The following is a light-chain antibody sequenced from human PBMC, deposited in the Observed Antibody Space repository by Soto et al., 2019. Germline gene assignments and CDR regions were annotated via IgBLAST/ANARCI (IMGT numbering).Light chain of an antibody. CDR2: DVS. Sequence: EIVLTQSPGTLSLSPGERATLSCRASQSVIGSSLAWYQQKPGQAPRLLIYDVSNRATGIPDRFSGSGSGTDFTLTISRLEPEDFAVYYCQQYAYSPDTFGQGTKLEIK. CDR1: QSVIGSS. J-gene: IGKJ2*01. CDR3: QQYAYSPDT. V-gene: IGKV3-20*01.